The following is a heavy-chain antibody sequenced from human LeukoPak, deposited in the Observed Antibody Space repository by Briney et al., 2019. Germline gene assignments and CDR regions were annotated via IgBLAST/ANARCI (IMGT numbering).Heavy chain of an antibody. J-gene: IGHJ3*02. V-gene: IGHV4-30-4*01. CDR2: IYYSGST. CDR1: GGSISSGDYY. D-gene: IGHD3-10*01. CDR3: ARRVKGGVISDDAFDI. Sequence: PSQTLSLTCTVSGGSISSGDYYWSWIRQPPGKGLEWIGYIYYSGSTYYNPSLKSRVTISVDTSKNQFSLKLSSVTAADTAVYYCARRVKGGVISDDAFDIWGQGTMVTVSS.